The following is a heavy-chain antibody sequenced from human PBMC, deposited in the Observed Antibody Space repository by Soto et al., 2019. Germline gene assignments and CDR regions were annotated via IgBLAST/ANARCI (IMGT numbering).Heavy chain of an antibody. J-gene: IGHJ6*02. CDR1: GYTFTGYY. V-gene: IGHV1-2*02. CDR3: ARDDYDFWSGSYYYGMDV. D-gene: IGHD3-3*01. Sequence: ASVKVSCKASGYTFTGYYMHWVRQAPGQGLEWMGWINPNSGGTNYAQKFQGRVTMTRDTSISTAYMELSRLRSDDTAVYYCARDDYDFWSGSYYYGMDVWGQGTTVTVAS. CDR2: INPNSGGT.